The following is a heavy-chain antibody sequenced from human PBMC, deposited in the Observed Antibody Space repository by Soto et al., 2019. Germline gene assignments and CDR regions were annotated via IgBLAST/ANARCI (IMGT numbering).Heavy chain of an antibody. D-gene: IGHD6-13*01. Sequence: SETLSLTCTVSGGSISSSSYYWGWIRQPPGKGLEWIGSIYYSGSTYYNPSLKSRVTISVDTSKNQFSLKLSSVTAADTAVYYFASLGRTAAASAWFDPWGQGTLVTVSS. V-gene: IGHV4-39*01. CDR1: GGSISSSSYY. CDR3: ASLGRTAAASAWFDP. J-gene: IGHJ5*02. CDR2: IYYSGST.